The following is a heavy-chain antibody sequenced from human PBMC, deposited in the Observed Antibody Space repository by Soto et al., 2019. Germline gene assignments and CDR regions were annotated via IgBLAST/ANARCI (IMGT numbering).Heavy chain of an antibody. CDR3: ARLGRENGDYVGYYSSYYGMDF. D-gene: IGHD4-17*01. CDR2: IYPGDSDT. Sequence: PGESLKISCKGSGYSFTSYWIGWVRQMPGKGLEWMGIIYPGDSDTRYSPSFQGQVTISADKSISTAYLQWSSLKASDTAMYYCARLGRENGDYVGYYSSYYGMDFWGQGTTVTVSS. V-gene: IGHV5-51*01. J-gene: IGHJ6*02. CDR1: GYSFTSYW.